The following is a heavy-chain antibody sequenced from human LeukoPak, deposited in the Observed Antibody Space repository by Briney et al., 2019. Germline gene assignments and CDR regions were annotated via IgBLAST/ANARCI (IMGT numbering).Heavy chain of an antibody. CDR2: INPNSGGT. D-gene: IGHD6-6*01. V-gene: IGHV1-2*02. J-gene: IGHJ4*02. CDR3: ARDNSRGHSSSYD. Sequence: GASVKVSCKASGYTFTGYYMHWVRQAPGQGLEWMGWINPNSGGTNYAQKFQGRVTMTRDTSISTAYMELSRLRSDDTAVYYCARDNSRGHSSSYDWGQGTLVTVSS. CDR1: GYTFTGYY.